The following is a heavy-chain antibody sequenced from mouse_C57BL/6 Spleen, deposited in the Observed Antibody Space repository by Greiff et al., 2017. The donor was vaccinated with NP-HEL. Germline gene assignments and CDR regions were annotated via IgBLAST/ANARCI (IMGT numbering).Heavy chain of an antibody. CDR1: GYTFTDYE. CDR3: TRVNWDY. CDR2: IDPETGGT. V-gene: IGHV1-15*01. D-gene: IGHD4-1*01. Sequence: VQLQESGAELVRPGASVTLSCKASGYTFTDYEMHWVKQTPVHGLEWIGAIDPETGGTAYNQKFKGKAILTADKSSSTAYMELRSLTSEDSAVYYCTRVNWDYWGQGTTLTVSS. J-gene: IGHJ2*01.